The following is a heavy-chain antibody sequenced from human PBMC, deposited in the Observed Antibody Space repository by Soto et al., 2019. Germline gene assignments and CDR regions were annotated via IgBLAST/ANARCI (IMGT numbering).Heavy chain of an antibody. CDR2: VTHSGST. V-gene: IGHV4-34*02. CDR1: GGSLRGSY. J-gene: IGHJ4*02. Sequence: QVHLQQWGAGLLKPSETLSLTCGVYGGSLRGSYWSWIRQPPGKALEWLGKVTHSGSTTFNPSLKSRVSASVDTSDNPFSLKLTSVTAADTAVYYCARGHIPVYGPVPDYFDSWGQGTLVTVSS. CDR3: ARGHIPVYGPVPDYFDS. D-gene: IGHD2-21*01.